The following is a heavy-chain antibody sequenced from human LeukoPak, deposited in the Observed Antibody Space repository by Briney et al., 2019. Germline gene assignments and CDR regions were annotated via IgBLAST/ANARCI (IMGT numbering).Heavy chain of an antibody. Sequence: GGSLRLSCAASGFTSSTYWISWVRQAPGKGLEWVANIKQDGSEKCYVDSVKGRFTISRDNAKNSVYLQMNSLRVEDTAVYYCARELGHDPASGMDVWGQGTTVTVSS. CDR3: ARELGHDPASGMDV. D-gene: IGHD1-26*01. V-gene: IGHV3-7*01. CDR1: GFTSSTYW. J-gene: IGHJ6*02. CDR2: IKQDGSEK.